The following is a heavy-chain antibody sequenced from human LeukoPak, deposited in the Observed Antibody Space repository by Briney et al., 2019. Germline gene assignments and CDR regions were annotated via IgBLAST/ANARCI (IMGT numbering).Heavy chain of an antibody. D-gene: IGHD3-10*01. CDR1: GFTFSSYA. CDR3: TCNYYGSGSYYRRGQY. Sequence: GGSLRLSCAASGFTFSSYAMSWVRQAPGKGLEWVSTISGSGGSTYYADSVKGRFTISRGNSKNTLYLQMNSLRAEDTAVYYCTCNYYGSGSYYRRGQYWGQGTLVTVSS. V-gene: IGHV3-23*01. CDR2: ISGSGGST. J-gene: IGHJ4*02.